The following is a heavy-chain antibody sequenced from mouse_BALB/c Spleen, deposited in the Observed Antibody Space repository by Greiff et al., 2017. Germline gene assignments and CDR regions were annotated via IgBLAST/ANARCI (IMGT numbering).Heavy chain of an antibody. J-gene: IGHJ2*01. CDR3: ARGGVRGAFDY. V-gene: IGHV5-17*02. CDR1: GFTFSSFG. CDR2: ISSGSSTI. Sequence: EVHLVESGGGLVQPGGSRKLSCAASGFTFSSFGMHWVRQAPEKGLEWVSYISSGSSTIYYADTVKGRFTISRDNPKNTLFLQMTSLRSEDTAMYYCARGGVRGAFDYWGQGTTLTVSS. D-gene: IGHD2-14*01.